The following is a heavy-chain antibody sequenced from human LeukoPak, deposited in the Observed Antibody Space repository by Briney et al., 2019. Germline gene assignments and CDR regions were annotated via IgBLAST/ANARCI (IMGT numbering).Heavy chain of an antibody. D-gene: IGHD4-17*01. V-gene: IGHV4-59*01. CDR3: AREVRYGDYRHGYFDY. CDR1: GGSISSYY. Sequence: PSETLSLTCTVSGGSISSYYWSWIRQPPGKGLEWIGYIYYSGSTNYNPSLKSRVTISVDTSKNQFSLKLSSVTAADTAVYYCAREVRYGDYRHGYFDYWGQGTLVTVSS. CDR2: IYYSGST. J-gene: IGHJ4*02.